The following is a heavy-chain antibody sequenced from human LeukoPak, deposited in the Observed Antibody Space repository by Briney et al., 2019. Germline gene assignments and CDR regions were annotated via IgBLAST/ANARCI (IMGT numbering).Heavy chain of an antibody. J-gene: IGHJ6*03. V-gene: IGHV1-46*03. D-gene: IGHD2-21*02. CDR2: INPSGGST. CDR3: AKGRSDFFAYYYYLDV. Sequence: ASVKVSCKASGYTLTSNYIHWVRQAPGQGLEWMGIINPSGGSTTYAQKFQGRVNMTRDTSTSTVYMELTSLRSEDTAVYYCAKGRSDFFAYYYYLDVWGKGTTVTVSS. CDR1: GYTLTSNY.